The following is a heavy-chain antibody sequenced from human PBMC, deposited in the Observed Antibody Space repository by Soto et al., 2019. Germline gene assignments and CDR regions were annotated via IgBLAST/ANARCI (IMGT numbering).Heavy chain of an antibody. Sequence: PGGSLRLSCAASGFTFRSYAMSWVRQPPGKGLEWVSGIGGSSDSTFYAHSVKGRFTISRDNSKDTLYLQMNSLRAEDTAVYYCAKRDSTGYYYFNYWGQGPLVTVSS. V-gene: IGHV3-23*01. CDR2: IGGSSDST. CDR3: AKRDSTGYYYFNY. CDR1: GFTFRSYA. D-gene: IGHD3-22*01. J-gene: IGHJ4*02.